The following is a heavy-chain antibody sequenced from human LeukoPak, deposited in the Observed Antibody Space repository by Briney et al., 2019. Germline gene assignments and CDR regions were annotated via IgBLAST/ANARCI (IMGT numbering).Heavy chain of an antibody. Sequence: PGGSLRLSCAASGFTFSSYWMTWVRQAPGKGLEWVANIKTDGSHTYYVDFVKGRFTISRDNAKNLLFLQLGSLRADDTGAYYCARASLGGRDYHLDSWGQGTLVTVSS. CDR2: IKTDGSHT. V-gene: IGHV3-7*01. J-gene: IGHJ4*02. D-gene: IGHD4/OR15-4a*01. CDR1: GFTFSSYW. CDR3: ARASLGGRDYHLDS.